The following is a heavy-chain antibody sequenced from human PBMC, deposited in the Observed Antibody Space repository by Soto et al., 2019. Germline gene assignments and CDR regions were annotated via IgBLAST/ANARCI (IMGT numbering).Heavy chain of an antibody. D-gene: IGHD6-13*01. CDR1: GFTFRSYS. CDR2: ISSSSSYI. Sequence: EVQLVESGGGLVKPGGSLRLSCAASGFTFRSYSMNWVRQAPGKGLEWVSSISSSSSYIYYADSVKGRFTISRDNAKNSLYLQMNSLRAEDTAVYYCARDLAAAGTDYWGQGTLVTVSS. V-gene: IGHV3-21*01. CDR3: ARDLAAAGTDY. J-gene: IGHJ4*02.